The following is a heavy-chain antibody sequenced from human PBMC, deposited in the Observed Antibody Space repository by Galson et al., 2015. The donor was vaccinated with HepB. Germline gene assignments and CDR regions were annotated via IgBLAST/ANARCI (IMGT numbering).Heavy chain of an antibody. V-gene: IGHV3-21*01. J-gene: IGHJ3*02. CDR2: ISSSSSYI. D-gene: IGHD1-7*01. CDR1: GFTFDNYA. CDR3: AKDWNDWNYGGDAFDI. Sequence: SLRLSCADSGFTFDNYAMSWVRQAPGKGLEWVSSISSSSSYIYYADSVKGRFTISRDNSKNTLYLQMNSLRAEDTAVYYCAKDWNDWNYGGDAFDIWGQGTMVTVSS.